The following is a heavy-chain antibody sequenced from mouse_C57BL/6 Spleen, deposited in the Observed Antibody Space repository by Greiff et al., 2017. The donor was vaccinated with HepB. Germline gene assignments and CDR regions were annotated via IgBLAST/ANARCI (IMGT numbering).Heavy chain of an antibody. J-gene: IGHJ3*01. D-gene: IGHD1-1*01. Sequence: EVKVEESGGGLVKPGGSLKLSCAASGFTFSDYGMHWVRQAPEKGLEWVAYISSGSSTIYYADTVKGRFTISRDNAKNTLFLQMTSLRSEDTAMYYCARGERYGSSWFAYWGQGTLVTVSA. CDR3: ARGERYGSSWFAY. CDR1: GFTFSDYG. CDR2: ISSGSSTI. V-gene: IGHV5-17*01.